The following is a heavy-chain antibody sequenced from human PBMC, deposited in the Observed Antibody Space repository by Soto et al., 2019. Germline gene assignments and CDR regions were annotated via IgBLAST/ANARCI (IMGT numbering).Heavy chain of an antibody. CDR3: ERDLGFWKLTFGGMDV. CDR1: GFTFSSYS. Sequence: EVQLVESGGGLVKPGGSLRLSCAASGFTFSSYSMNWVRQAPGKGLEWVSSISSSSSYIYYADSVKGRFTISRDNAKNSLYLQMNRLRAEDTAVYYGERDLGFWKLTFGGMDVWGQETTVTVSS. V-gene: IGHV3-21*01. J-gene: IGHJ6*02. CDR2: ISSSSSYI. D-gene: IGHD3-10*01.